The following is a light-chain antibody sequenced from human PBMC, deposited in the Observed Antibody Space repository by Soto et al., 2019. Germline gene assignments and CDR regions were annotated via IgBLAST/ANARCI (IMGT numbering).Light chain of an antibody. CDR1: QSVSSN. V-gene: IGKV3-15*01. J-gene: IGKJ5*01. CDR2: ATS. Sequence: EIVMTQSPATLSVSPGDRATISCRASQSVSSNLAWYHQKPGQAPRLLIYATSTRSTGIPDRFSGSGSGTEVTLTISSLLSEEFAVYHCQQYDNKPPITFGQGTRLEIK. CDR3: QQYDNKPPIT.